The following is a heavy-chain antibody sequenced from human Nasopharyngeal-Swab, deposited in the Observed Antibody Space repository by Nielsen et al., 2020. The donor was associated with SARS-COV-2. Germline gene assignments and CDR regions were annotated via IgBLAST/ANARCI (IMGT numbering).Heavy chain of an antibody. D-gene: IGHD2-2*01. CDR1: GYTFTSYY. CDR2: INPSGGST. V-gene: IGHV1-46*01. Sequence: ASVKVPCKASGYTFTSYYMHWVRQAPGQGLEWMGIINPSGGSTSYAQKFQGRVTMTRDTSTSTVYMELSSLRSEDTAVYYCARDIVVVPAARGSWFDPWGQGTLVTVSS. CDR3: ARDIVVVPAARGSWFDP. J-gene: IGHJ5*02.